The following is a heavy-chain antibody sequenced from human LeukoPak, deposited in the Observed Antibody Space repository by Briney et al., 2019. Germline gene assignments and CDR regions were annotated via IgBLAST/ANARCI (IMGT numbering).Heavy chain of an antibody. V-gene: IGHV4-59*01. CDR1: GGSISSNY. Sequence: PSETLSLTCTVSGGSISSNYWTWIRQPPGKGLEWIGYIYYSGITNYNPSLKSRVTISVDTSKNQFSLKLSSVTAADTAVYYCARDRYSGYGGFDYWVQGTLVTVSS. CDR3: ARDRYSGYGGFDY. J-gene: IGHJ4*02. D-gene: IGHD4-23*01. CDR2: IYYSGIT.